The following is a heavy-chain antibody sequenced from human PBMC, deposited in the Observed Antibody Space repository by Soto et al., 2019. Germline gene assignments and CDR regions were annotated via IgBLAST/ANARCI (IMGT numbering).Heavy chain of an antibody. CDR3: FSLNDYGDYVLAFSGQRTFDL. Sequence: DSVNVSCKASGYTFTSYDINWVRQATGQGLEWMGWMNPNSGNTGYAQKFQGRVTMTRNTSISTAYMELSSLRSEDTAVYYCFSLNDYGDYVLAFSGQRTFDL. V-gene: IGHV1-8*01. J-gene: IGHJ2*01. D-gene: IGHD4-17*01. CDR2: MNPNSGNT. CDR1: GYTFTSYD.